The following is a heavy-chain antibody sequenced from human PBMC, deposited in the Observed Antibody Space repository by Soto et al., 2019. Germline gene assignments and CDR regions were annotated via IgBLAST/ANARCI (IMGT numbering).Heavy chain of an antibody. Sequence: SETLSLTCTVSGGSISSYYWSWIRQPPGKGLEWIGYIYYSGSTNYNPSLKSRVTISVDTSKNQFSLKLSSVTAADTAVYYCAREPIGDGSNRGWFDHWGQGTLVTVSS. CDR1: GGSISSYY. CDR2: IYYSGST. D-gene: IGHD5-12*01. J-gene: IGHJ5*02. CDR3: AREPIGDGSNRGWFDH. V-gene: IGHV4-59*01.